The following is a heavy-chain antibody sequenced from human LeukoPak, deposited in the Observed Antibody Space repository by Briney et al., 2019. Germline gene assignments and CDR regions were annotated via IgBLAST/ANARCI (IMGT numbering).Heavy chain of an antibody. CDR3: ARAGGSTVSHSDY. Sequence: SGGSLRLSCAASGFTFSSYSMNWIRQAPGKGLEWVSSISSSTSYIYYADSVKGRFTISKDNAKNSLYLQMNSLRAEDTAVYYCARAGGSTVSHSDYWGQGTLVTVSS. D-gene: IGHD4-17*01. CDR1: GFTFSSYS. J-gene: IGHJ4*02. CDR2: ISSSTSYI. V-gene: IGHV3-21*01.